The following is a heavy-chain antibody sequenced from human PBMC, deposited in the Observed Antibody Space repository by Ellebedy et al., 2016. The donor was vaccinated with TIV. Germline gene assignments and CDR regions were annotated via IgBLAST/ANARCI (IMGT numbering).Heavy chain of an antibody. J-gene: IGHJ4*02. CDR3: TRHFVVLEGTEFDY. CDR2: IYRSGST. V-gene: IGHV4-39*01. CDR1: GGSISSSNYY. D-gene: IGHD1-1*01. Sequence: MPSETLSLTCTVSGGSISSSNYYWGWNRQPPGKGLEWIGSIYRSGSTYYNPSLKSRVTISVDTSKNQLSLKVSSVTAADTAVYYCTRHFVVLEGTEFDYWGQGTLVTVSS.